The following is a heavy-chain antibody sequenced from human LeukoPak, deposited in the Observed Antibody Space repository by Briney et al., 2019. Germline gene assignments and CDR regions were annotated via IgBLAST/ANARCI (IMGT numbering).Heavy chain of an antibody. CDR3: ARRSYCYSTSCYGYWFDS. V-gene: IGHV5-51*01. J-gene: IGHJ5*01. CDR1: GYIFITYW. D-gene: IGHD2-2*01. CDR2: IYPGDSDT. Sequence: GESLKISCKASGYIFITYWIGWVRQMPGKGLEWMGIIYPGDSDTRYSPSFQGQVTFSADKSISTAYLQWSSLKASDTAMYYCARRSYCYSTSCYGYWFDSWGQGTLVTVSS.